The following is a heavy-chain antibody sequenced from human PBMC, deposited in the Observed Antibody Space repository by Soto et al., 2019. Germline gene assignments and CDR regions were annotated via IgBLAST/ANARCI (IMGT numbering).Heavy chain of an antibody. D-gene: IGHD3-3*01. V-gene: IGHV3-23*01. CDR2: ISGSGGST. J-gene: IGHJ4*02. CDR1: GFTFSSYA. CDR3: AKTRYDFWSGYYTVAYFDY. Sequence: EVQLLESGGGLVQPGGSLRLSCAASGFTFSSYAMSWVRQAPGKGLEWVSAISGSGGSTYYADSVKGRFTISRDNSKNTLYLQMNSLRAEDTAVYYCAKTRYDFWSGYYTVAYFDYWGQGTLVTVSS.